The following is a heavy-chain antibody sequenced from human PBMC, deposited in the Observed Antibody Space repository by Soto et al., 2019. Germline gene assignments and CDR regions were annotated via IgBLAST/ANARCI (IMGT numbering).Heavy chain of an antibody. CDR1: GFTFSSYA. J-gene: IGHJ3*02. CDR2: ISGSGGST. Sequence: EVQLLESGGGLVQPGGSLRLSCAASGFTFSSYAMRWVRQAPGKGLEWVPAISGSGGSTYYEDSVKGRYTISRDNSKNALYLQMNSPRVDDKAVYYCAKGLVRYLGRADAFDIWGQGTMVTVSS. CDR3: AKGLVRYLGRADAFDI. V-gene: IGHV3-23*01. D-gene: IGHD3-10*01.